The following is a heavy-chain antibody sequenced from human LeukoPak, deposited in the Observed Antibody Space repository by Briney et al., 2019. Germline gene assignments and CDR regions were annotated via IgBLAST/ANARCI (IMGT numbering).Heavy chain of an antibody. CDR3: AKARYSGSPALDF. J-gene: IGHJ4*02. CDR1: GFTFSSNG. D-gene: IGHD1-26*01. V-gene: IGHV3-30*02. Sequence: GGSLRLSCAASGFTFSSNGMHWVRQTPCKGLDWVAFTRYDESKTFYGDSVRGRFTISRDNSKNTLYLQMNSLTTDDSAVYYCAKARYSGSPALDFWGQGTLVTVSS. CDR2: TRYDESKT.